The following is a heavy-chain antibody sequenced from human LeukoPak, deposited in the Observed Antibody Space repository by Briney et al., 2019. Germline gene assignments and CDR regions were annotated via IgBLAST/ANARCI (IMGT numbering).Heavy chain of an antibody. CDR1: GGSISSYY. D-gene: IGHD6-13*01. CDR2: IYYSGST. Sequence: SETLSPTCTVSGGSISSYYWSWIRQSPGKGLEWIGYIYYSGSTNYNPSLKSRVTISVDTSKNQFSLKLSSVTAADTAVYYCARFRRQQLSFDYWGQGTLVTVSS. V-gene: IGHV4-59*01. CDR3: ARFRRQQLSFDY. J-gene: IGHJ4*02.